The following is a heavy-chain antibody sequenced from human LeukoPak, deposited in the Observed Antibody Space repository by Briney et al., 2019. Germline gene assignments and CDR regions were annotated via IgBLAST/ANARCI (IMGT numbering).Heavy chain of an antibody. V-gene: IGHV4-59*01. CDR2: IYYSGST. CDR3: ARSLMTTVPHWFDP. CDR1: GGSISSYY. D-gene: IGHD4-17*01. Sequence: SETLSLTCTVSGGSISSYYWSWIRQPPGKGLEWIGYIYYSGSTNYNPSLKSRVTISVDTSNNQFSLKLSSVTAADTAVYYCARSLMTTVPHWFDPWGQGTLVTVSS. J-gene: IGHJ5*02.